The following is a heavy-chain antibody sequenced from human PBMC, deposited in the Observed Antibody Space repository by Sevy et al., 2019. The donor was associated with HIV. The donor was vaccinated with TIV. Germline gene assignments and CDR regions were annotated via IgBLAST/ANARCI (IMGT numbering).Heavy chain of an antibody. CDR2: IIPVYGTT. CDR3: ARDMTCGCDCYYFDN. CDR1: GDTFRKYV. Sequence: ASVKVSCKASGDTFRKYVISWVRQAPGQGLEWMGGIIPVYGTTNYAQKFQARVTFTADASTSTVYMELSRLRSEDTAVYYCARDMTCGCDCYYFDNWGQGTLVTVSS. D-gene: IGHD2-21*02. J-gene: IGHJ4*02. V-gene: IGHV1-69*13.